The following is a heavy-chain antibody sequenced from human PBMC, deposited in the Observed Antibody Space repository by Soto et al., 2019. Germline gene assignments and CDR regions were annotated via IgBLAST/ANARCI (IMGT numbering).Heavy chain of an antibody. CDR2: FDPEDGET. Sequence: ASVKVSCKVSGYTLTGLSMHWVRQAPGKGLEWMGGFDPEDGETIYAQKFQGRVTMTEDTSTDTAYMELSSLRSEDTAVYYCATLSYYYDSSGSPPRWLDPWGQGTLVTVSS. CDR1: GYTLTGLS. CDR3: ATLSYYYDSSGSPPRWLDP. J-gene: IGHJ5*02. D-gene: IGHD3-22*01. V-gene: IGHV1-24*01.